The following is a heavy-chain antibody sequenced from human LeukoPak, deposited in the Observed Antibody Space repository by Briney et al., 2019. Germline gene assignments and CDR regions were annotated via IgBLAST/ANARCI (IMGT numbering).Heavy chain of an antibody. D-gene: IGHD3-10*01. Sequence: SQTLSLTCTVSGGSISSGSYYWSWIRQPAGKGLEWIGRIYTSGSTNYNPSLKSRVTISVDTSKNQFSLKLSSVTAADTAVYYCARAEALSSYYYYGMDVWGQGTTVTVSS. J-gene: IGHJ6*02. CDR2: IYTSGST. V-gene: IGHV4-61*02. CDR1: GGSISSGSYY. CDR3: ARAEALSSYYYYGMDV.